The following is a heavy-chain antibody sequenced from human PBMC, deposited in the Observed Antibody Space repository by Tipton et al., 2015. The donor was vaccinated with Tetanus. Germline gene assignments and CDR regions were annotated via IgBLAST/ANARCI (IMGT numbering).Heavy chain of an antibody. J-gene: IGHJ4*02. D-gene: IGHD3-9*01. CDR1: GHSFTKYW. V-gene: IGHV5-51*01. CDR3: AKGDPGNFDS. Sequence: QSGAEVKKPGESLKISCKGSGHSFTKYWIAWVRQMPGKGLEWVGLIYPGDSDTKISPSFRGQVTFSVDKPITTAYLQWSSLKASDTAIYYCAKGDPGNFDSWGQGTQVTVSS. CDR2: IYPGDSDT.